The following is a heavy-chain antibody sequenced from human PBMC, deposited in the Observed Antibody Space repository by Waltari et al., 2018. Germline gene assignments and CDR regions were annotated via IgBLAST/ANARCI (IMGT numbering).Heavy chain of an antibody. CDR3: ARYEGHCIGDFCYFPDAFDT. V-gene: IGHV3-7*01. D-gene: IGHD2-8*02. CDR2: IKHDGSET. CDR1: GFNLTAYW. J-gene: IGHJ3*02. Sequence: EELLVESGGDVVHPGGSLRLSCAVSGFNLTAYWMCWVRQAPGKGLELVANIKHDGSETNYVDSVKGRFTISRDNAKKSVYLQMNSLRADDTAIYFCARYEGHCIGDFCYFPDAFDTWGQGTMVTVSS.